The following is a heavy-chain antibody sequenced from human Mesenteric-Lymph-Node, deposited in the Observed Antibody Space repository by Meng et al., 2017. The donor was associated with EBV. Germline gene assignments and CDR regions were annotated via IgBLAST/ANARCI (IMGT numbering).Heavy chain of an antibody. V-gene: IGHV4-34*08. Sequence: GQLQPGGAGRLKPSETLSLTCAVYGGTFSGYSWTWIRQPPGKGPEWIGEINQSGSTNYSPSLKSRVTISVDTSKNQFSLNLSSVTAADSAVYYCARGSHYTWDVWGQGTLVTVSS. CDR1: GGTFSGYS. CDR3: ARGSHYTWDV. J-gene: IGHJ4*02. D-gene: IGHD3-16*01. CDR2: INQSGST.